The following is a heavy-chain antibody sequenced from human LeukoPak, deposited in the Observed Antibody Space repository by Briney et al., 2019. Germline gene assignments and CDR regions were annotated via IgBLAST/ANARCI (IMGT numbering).Heavy chain of an antibody. J-gene: IGHJ4*02. CDR2: IWYDGSNK. CDR1: GFTFSSYG. CDR3: ARGTTTVTTRSAFDY. D-gene: IGHD4-17*01. V-gene: IGHV3-33*01. Sequence: GGSLRLSCAASGFTFSSYGMHWVRQAPGKGLEWVAVIWYDGSNKYYADSVKGRFTISRDNSKNTLYLQMNSLRAEDTAVYYCARGTTTVTTRSAFDYWGQGTLVTVSS.